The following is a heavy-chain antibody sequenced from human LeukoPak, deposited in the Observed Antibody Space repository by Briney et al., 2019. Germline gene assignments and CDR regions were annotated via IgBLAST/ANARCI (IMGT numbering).Heavy chain of an antibody. V-gene: IGHV3-7*01. J-gene: IGHJ4*02. Sequence: PGGSLRLSCAASGFTLSSYWMSWVRRAPGKGLEWVANIKQDGSEKYYVDSVKGRFTISRDNAKNSLYLQMNSLRAEDTAVYYCAQRRSLDYWGQGTLVTVSS. CDR2: IKQDGSEK. CDR3: AQRRSLDY. CDR1: GFTLSSYW. D-gene: IGHD5-18*01.